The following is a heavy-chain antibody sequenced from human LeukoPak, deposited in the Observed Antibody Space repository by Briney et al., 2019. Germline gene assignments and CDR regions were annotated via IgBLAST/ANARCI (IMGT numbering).Heavy chain of an antibody. CDR1: GDSISPYY. Sequence: PSETLSLTCTVSGDSISPYYLTWIRQPPGKGLKWIGHVPPSGSTSYNPPLKSRVTISADTSKNQFSLSLTFVNAADTAIYYCATGADAYKTGYWGQGTLVSVSS. CDR2: VPPSGST. D-gene: IGHD5-24*01. CDR3: ATGADAYKTGY. V-gene: IGHV4-59*12. J-gene: IGHJ4*02.